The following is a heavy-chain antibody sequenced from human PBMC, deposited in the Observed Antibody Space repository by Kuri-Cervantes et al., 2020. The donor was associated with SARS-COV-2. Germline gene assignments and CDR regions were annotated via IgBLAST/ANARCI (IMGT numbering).Heavy chain of an antibody. Sequence: GSLRLSCTVSGGSISSYYWSWIRQPPGKGLEWIGYIYYSGGTNYNPSLKSRVTISVDTSKNQFSLKLSSVTAADTAVYYCARDRRGYYDSSGYYHELVYFDYWGQGTLVTVSS. D-gene: IGHD3-22*01. CDR1: GGSISSYY. J-gene: IGHJ4*02. CDR2: IYYSGGT. V-gene: IGHV4-59*01. CDR3: ARDRRGYYDSSGYYHELVYFDY.